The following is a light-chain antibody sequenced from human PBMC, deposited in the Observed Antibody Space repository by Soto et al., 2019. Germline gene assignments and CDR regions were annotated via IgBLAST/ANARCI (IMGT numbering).Light chain of an antibody. CDR1: TSDVGGYNY. V-gene: IGLV2-11*01. CDR2: EVN. CDR3: CSYAGSYSI. J-gene: IGLJ2*01. Sequence: QSALTQPRSVSGSPGQSVTISCTGTTSDVGGYNYVSWYQQYPVKAPKLIISEVNKRPPGVPDRFSGSKSGNTASLTISGLQAEDEADYYCCSYAGSYSIFGGGTKLTVL.